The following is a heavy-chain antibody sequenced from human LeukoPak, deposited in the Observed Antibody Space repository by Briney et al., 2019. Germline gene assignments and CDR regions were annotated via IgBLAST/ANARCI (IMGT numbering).Heavy chain of an antibody. CDR3: AKDGVTAFYGDPTNWFDS. J-gene: IGHJ5*01. CDR2: ISGVSGDT. V-gene: IGHV3-23*01. CDR1: GFTFTNYA. Sequence: GGSLRLSCAASGFTFTNYAMTWVRQAPGKGLEWVSGISGVSGDTYYAGSVKGRFTISRDNSKNTLFLQMNSLRAEDTALYYCAKDGVTAFYGDPTNWFDSWGQGILVTVSS. D-gene: IGHD4-17*01.